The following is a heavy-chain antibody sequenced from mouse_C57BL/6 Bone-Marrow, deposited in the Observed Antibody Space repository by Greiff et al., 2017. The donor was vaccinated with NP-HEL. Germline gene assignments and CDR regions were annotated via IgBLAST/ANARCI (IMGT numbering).Heavy chain of an antibody. CDR1: GFTFSSYG. J-gene: IGHJ4*01. Sequence: VQLQQSGGDLVKPGGSLKLSCAASGFTFSSYGMSWVRQTPDKRLEWVATISSGGSYTYYPDSVKGRFTISRDNAKNTMYLQMSSLKSEDTAMYYCARRDFSRLYAMDYWGQGTSVTVSS. V-gene: IGHV5-6*01. CDR2: ISSGGSYT. CDR3: ARRDFSRLYAMDY.